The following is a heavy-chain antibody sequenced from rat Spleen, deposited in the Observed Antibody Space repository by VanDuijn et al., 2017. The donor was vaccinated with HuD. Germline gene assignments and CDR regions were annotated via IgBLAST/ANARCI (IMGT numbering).Heavy chain of an antibody. Sequence: EVQLVESGGGLVQPGRSLKLSCAASGFTFSDYAMAWVRQAPTRGLEWVASIKYEGDSTYYRDSVKGRFTVSRDNAKSTLYLQMNGLRSEDTATYFCATTPGRPFAYWGQGTLVTVSS. J-gene: IGHJ3*01. CDR2: IKYEGDST. CDR3: ATTPGRPFAY. CDR1: GFTFSDYA. D-gene: IGHD5-1*01. V-gene: IGHV5-17*01.